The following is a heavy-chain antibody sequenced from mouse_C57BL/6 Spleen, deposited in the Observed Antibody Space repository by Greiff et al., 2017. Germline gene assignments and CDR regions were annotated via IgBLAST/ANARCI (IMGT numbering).Heavy chain of an antibody. V-gene: IGHV1-76*01. D-gene: IGHD2-1*01. CDR3: ARGLYGNFDY. Sequence: QVQLKESGAELVRPGASVKLSCKASGYTFTDYYINWVKQRPGQGLEWIARIYPGSGNTYYNEKFKGKATLTAEKSSSTAYMQLSSLTSEDSAVYFCARGLYGNFDYWGQGTTLTVSS. CDR1: GYTFTDYY. CDR2: IYPGSGNT. J-gene: IGHJ2*01.